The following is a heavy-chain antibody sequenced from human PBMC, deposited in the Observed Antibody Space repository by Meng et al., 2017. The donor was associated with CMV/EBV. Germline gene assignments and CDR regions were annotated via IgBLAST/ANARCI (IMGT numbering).Heavy chain of an antibody. Sequence: ASVKVSCKASGYTFTGYYMHWVRQAPGQGLEWMGWINPNSGSTNYAQKFQGRVTMTRDTSISTAYMELSRLRSDDTAVYYCAKEGAAAGLTNYYYGMDVWGQGTMVTVSS. V-gene: IGHV1-2*02. CDR1: GYTFTGYY. CDR2: INPNSGST. CDR3: AKEGAAAGLTNYYYGMDV. D-gene: IGHD6-13*01. J-gene: IGHJ6*02.